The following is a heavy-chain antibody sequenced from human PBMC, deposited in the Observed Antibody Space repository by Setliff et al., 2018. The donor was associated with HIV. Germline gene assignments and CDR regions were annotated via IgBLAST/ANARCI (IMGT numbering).Heavy chain of an antibody. Sequence: GASVKVSCKASGYTLGGNYMHWVRQAPGQGLEWMGWIDPNSGGTNYAQKFEGRVTMTRDTTVNTVYIEVSSLGSDDTAVYYCAKTSPKDGYSSDFWGQGTPVTVSS. CDR1: GYTLGGNY. V-gene: IGHV1-2*02. CDR3: AKTSPKDGYSSDF. CDR2: IDPNSGGT. D-gene: IGHD4-4*01. J-gene: IGHJ4*02.